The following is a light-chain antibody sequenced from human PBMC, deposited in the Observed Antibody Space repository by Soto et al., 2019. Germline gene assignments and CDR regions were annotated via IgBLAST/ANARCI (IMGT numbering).Light chain of an antibody. CDR2: GNN. V-gene: IGLV1-44*01. Sequence: QSVLTQPPSASGTPGQRVTISCSGSGSSIGTNTVNWYRQLPRTAPKLLIYGNNQRPSGVPDRFSGSKSGTSASLAISGLQSEEEAEYYCAAWDGSLNNVLFGGGTKLTVL. CDR1: GSSIGTNT. CDR3: AAWDGSLNNVL. J-gene: IGLJ2*01.